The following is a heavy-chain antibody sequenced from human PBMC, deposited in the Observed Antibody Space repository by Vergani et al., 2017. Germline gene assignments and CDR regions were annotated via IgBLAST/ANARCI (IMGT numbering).Heavy chain of an antibody. J-gene: IGHJ6*02. Sequence: QVPLVQSGAAVKKPGASVKVSCTASGYTFTSYGISWVRQAPGQGLEWLGWISAYNGNTNYAQKLQGRVTMTTDTSTSTAYMELSSLRSDDTAVYYCARDRVAYSGFYYGMDVWGQGTTVTVSS. CDR2: ISAYNGNT. V-gene: IGHV1-18*04. D-gene: IGHD3-10*01. CDR1: GYTFTSYG. CDR3: ARDRVAYSGFYYGMDV.